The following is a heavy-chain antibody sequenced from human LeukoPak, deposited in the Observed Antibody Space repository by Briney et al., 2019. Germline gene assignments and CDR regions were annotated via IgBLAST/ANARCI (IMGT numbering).Heavy chain of an antibody. D-gene: IGHD6-19*01. CDR3: ARSPYSSGWYAGYYYYYYMDV. V-gene: IGHV1-18*01. CDR1: GYTFTSYG. CDR2: ISAYNGNT. J-gene: IGHJ6*03. Sequence: ASVKVSCKASGYTFTSYGISWVRQAPGQGLEWMGWISAYNGNTNYAQKLQGRVTTTTDTSTSTAYMELRSLRSDDTAVYYCARSPYSSGWYAGYYYYYYMDVWGKGTTVTISS.